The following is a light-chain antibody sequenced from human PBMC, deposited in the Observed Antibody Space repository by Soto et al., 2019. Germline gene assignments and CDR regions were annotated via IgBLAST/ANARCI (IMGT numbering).Light chain of an antibody. Sequence: QLVLTQSPSASASLGASVKLTCTLSSGHNSYAIAWHQQQPEKGPRYLMKLNSDGSHSKGDGIPDRFSGSSSGAERYLTISSLQSEDEADYYCQTWGTGIHLFGGGTKLTVL. J-gene: IGLJ2*01. CDR1: SGHNSYA. CDR3: QTWGTGIHL. V-gene: IGLV4-69*01. CDR2: LNSDGSH.